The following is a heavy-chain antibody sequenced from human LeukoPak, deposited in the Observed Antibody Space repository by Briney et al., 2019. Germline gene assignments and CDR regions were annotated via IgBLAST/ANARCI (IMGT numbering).Heavy chain of an antibody. CDR2: ISYDGSNK. J-gene: IGHJ4*02. CDR1: GFIFNSYG. CDR3: AKGHGRLPRVDSDY. V-gene: IGHV3-30*18. Sequence: GGSLRLSCAASGFIFNSYGMHWVRQAPGKGLEWVAVISYDGSNKYYTDSMKGRFTISRDNSKNALYLQMNSLRAEDTAVYYCAKGHGRLPRVDSDYWGQGALVTVSS. D-gene: IGHD3-16*01.